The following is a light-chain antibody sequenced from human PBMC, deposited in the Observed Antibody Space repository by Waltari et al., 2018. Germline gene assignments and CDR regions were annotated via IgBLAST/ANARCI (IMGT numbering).Light chain of an antibody. CDR1: SSDVGGYNS. CDR3: SSYAGSKFWV. Sequence: QSALTQPPSASGSPGQSVTISCTGPSSDVGGYNSVSWFQQRPGKTPNVMIYEVSKRPSGGPERFSGSKSGNTASLIVSGRQAEDEADDYCSSYAGSKFWVCGGGTKLTGL. J-gene: IGLJ3*02. CDR2: EVS. V-gene: IGLV2-8*01.